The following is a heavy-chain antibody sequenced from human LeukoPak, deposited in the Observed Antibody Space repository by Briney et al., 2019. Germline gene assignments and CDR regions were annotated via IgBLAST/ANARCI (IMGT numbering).Heavy chain of an antibody. D-gene: IGHD1-1*01. Sequence: ASVKVSCKASGYTFTSYAMHWVRQAPGQRLEWMGWINAGNGNTKYSQKFQGRVTITRDTSASTAYMELSSLRSEDTAVYYCASPRNWNTYYYYYMDVWGKGTTVTVSS. CDR1: GYTFTSYA. V-gene: IGHV1-3*01. J-gene: IGHJ6*03. CDR3: ASPRNWNTYYYYYMDV. CDR2: INAGNGNT.